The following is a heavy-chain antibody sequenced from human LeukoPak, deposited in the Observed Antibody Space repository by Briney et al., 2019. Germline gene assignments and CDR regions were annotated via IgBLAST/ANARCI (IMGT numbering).Heavy chain of an antibody. CDR3: ARVGSGLGTNWFDP. CDR1: GGSISSYY. D-gene: IGHD3-10*01. Sequence: SETLSLTCTVSGGSISSYYWSWIRQPPGKGLEWIGYIYYSGSTNYNPSLKSRVTISVDTSKNQFSLKLSSVTAADTAVYCCARVGSGLGTNWFDPWGQGTLVTVSS. V-gene: IGHV4-59*01. CDR2: IYYSGST. J-gene: IGHJ5*02.